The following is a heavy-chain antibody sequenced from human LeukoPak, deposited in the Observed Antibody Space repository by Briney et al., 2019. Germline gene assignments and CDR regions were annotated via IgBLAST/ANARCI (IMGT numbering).Heavy chain of an antibody. J-gene: IGHJ6*02. CDR2: IWYDGDNK. CDR3: ARDGIAAAGQYYCYGMDV. Sequence: GRSLRLSCAASGFTFSSYGMHWVRQAPGKGLEWEAVIWYDGDNKYYADSVKGRFTISRDNSKNTLYLQMNSLRAEDTAVYYCARDGIAAAGQYYCYGMDVWGQGTTVTVSS. V-gene: IGHV3-33*01. D-gene: IGHD6-13*01. CDR1: GFTFSSYG.